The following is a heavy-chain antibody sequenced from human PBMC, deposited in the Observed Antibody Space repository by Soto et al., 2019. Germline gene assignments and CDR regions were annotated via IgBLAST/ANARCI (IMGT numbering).Heavy chain of an antibody. Sequence: QVQLQESGPGLVKPSQTLSLTCTVSGGSISSRDYYWSWIRQPPGKGLEWIGYIYYSGSTYYNPSLKSRITVSVDTSKNQFSLTLSSETAAATALYYCVRARGSGSSSFDSWGQGTLVSVSS. CDR3: VRARGSGSSSFDS. J-gene: IGHJ4*02. CDR1: GGSISSRDYY. CDR2: IYYSGST. V-gene: IGHV4-30-4*01. D-gene: IGHD3-10*01.